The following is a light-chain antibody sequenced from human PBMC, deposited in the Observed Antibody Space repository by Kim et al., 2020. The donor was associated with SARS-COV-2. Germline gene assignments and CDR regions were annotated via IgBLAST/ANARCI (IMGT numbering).Light chain of an antibody. CDR1: SLRRYY. Sequence: SSELTQDPAVSVALGQTVRITCQGDSLRRYYASWYQQKPGQAPVLVIYGKSNRPSGIPDRFSGSSSGNTASLTITGAQAEDEADYYCNSRDSPGNLLLYV. V-gene: IGLV3-19*01. CDR3: NSRDSPGNLLLYV. J-gene: IGLJ1*01. CDR2: GKS.